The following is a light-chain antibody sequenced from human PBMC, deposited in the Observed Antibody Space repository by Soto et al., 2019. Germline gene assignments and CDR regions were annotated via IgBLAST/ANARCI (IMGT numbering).Light chain of an antibody. V-gene: IGLV2-14*01. Sequence: QSALAQPGSMSGSPGQSITISCTGSGSDIATFNYVSWYQQYPGKAPKLLIYQVTSRASGVSHRFSGSKSGNTAALTISGLQPEDEAEYYCNSYSSTSFYVLGTGTKVTVL. CDR2: QVT. CDR1: GSDIATFNY. J-gene: IGLJ1*01. CDR3: NSYSSTSFYV.